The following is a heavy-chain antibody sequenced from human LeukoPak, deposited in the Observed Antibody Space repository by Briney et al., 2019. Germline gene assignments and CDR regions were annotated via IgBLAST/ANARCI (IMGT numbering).Heavy chain of an antibody. V-gene: IGHV1-2*04. CDR1: GYTFTGYY. D-gene: IGHD3-22*01. J-gene: IGHJ4*02. Sequence: ASVKVPCKASGYTFTGYYMHWVRQAPGQGLEWMGWINPNSGGTNYAQKFQGWVTMTRDTSISTAYMELSRLRSDDTAVYYCARAHYDSSGYPRYYFDYWGQGTLVTVSS. CDR3: ARAHYDSSGYPRYYFDY. CDR2: INPNSGGT.